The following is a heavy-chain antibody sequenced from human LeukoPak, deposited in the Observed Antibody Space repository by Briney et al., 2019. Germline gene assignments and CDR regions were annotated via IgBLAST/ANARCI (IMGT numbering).Heavy chain of an antibody. CDR3: ARDRGYSGYDSHYFDY. J-gene: IGHJ4*02. V-gene: IGHV3-9*01. CDR2: ISWNSGSI. CDR1: GFTFDDYA. Sequence: GRSLRLSCAASGFTFDDYAMHWVRQAPGKGLEWVSGISWNSGSIGYADSVKGRFTISRDNSKNTLYLQMISLRAEDTAVYYCARDRGYSGYDSHYFDYWGQGTLVTVSS. D-gene: IGHD5-12*01.